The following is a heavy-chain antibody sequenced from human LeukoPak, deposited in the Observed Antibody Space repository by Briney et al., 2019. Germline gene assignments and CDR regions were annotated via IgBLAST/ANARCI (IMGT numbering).Heavy chain of an antibody. J-gene: IGHJ4*02. V-gene: IGHV1-69*05. CDR1: GGTFSSYA. CDR2: IIPIFGTA. CDR3: ARGACSGGSCRDY. Sequence: GASVKVSCKASGGTFSSYAISWVRQAPGQGLEWMGRIIPIFGTASYAQKFQGRVTITTDESTSTAYMELSSLRSEDTAVYYCARGACSGGSCRDYWGQGTLVTVSS. D-gene: IGHD2-15*01.